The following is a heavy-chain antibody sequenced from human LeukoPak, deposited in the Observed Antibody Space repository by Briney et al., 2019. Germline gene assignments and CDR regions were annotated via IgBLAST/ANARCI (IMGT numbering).Heavy chain of an antibody. V-gene: IGHV5-51*01. CDR1: GYSFTNYW. J-gene: IGHJ3*01. Sequence: GESLKISCKGSGYSFTNYWIGWERQMPGKGLEWMGIIYPGDSDTSSRPSFQGQVSISADKSINPAYLQWSSLKASDTGMYFCARPIITYYYDSSGYDGFDVWGQGTMVTVSS. CDR2: IYPGDSDT. D-gene: IGHD3-22*01. CDR3: ARPIITYYYDSSGYDGFDV.